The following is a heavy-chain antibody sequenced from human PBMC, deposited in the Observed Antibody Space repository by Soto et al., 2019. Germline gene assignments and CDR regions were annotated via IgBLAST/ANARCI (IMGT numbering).Heavy chain of an antibody. Sequence: GGSLRLSCAASGFTFSSYAMHWVRQAPGKGLEWVAVISYDGSNKYYADSVKGRFTISRDKFKNTLYLQMNSLRAEDMAVYYCARPRMCRGVSYAFDIWGQGTMVTVSS. CDR1: GFTFSSYA. V-gene: IGHV3-30-3*01. J-gene: IGHJ3*02. D-gene: IGHD3-10*01. CDR2: ISYDGSNK. CDR3: ARPRMCRGVSYAFDI.